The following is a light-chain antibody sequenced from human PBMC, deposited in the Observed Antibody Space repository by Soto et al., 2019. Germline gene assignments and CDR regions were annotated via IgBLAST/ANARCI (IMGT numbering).Light chain of an antibody. J-gene: IGKJ1*01. V-gene: IGKV3-20*01. CDR2: GAS. CDR3: QQYGSSPT. CDR1: QSVSSN. Sequence: EVVMTQSPATVSVSPVERATLSCRASQSVSSNLAWYQQKPGQAPRLLIYGASSRATGIPDRFSGSGSGTDFTLTISRLETEDFAVYYCQQYGSSPTFGQGTKVDIK.